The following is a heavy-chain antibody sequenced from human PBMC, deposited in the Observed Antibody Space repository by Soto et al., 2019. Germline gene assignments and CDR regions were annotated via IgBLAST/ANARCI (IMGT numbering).Heavy chain of an antibody. V-gene: IGHV1-69*08. D-gene: IGHD3-10*01. CDR2: IIPTLGIA. Sequence: QVQLVQSGAEVKKPGSSVKVSCKASGGTFSSYTISWVRQAPGQGLEWMGRIIPTLGIANYAQKFQGRVTITADKATSTAYMELSSLRSEDTAVYYCARDRGYGPGSYYIRPQYFQHRGQGTLVTVSS. CDR3: ARDRGYGPGSYYIRPQYFQH. J-gene: IGHJ1*01. CDR1: GGTFSSYT.